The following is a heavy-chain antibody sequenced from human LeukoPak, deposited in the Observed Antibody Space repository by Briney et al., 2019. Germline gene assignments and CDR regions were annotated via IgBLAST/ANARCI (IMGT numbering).Heavy chain of an antibody. CDR1: GFTFTNYA. J-gene: IGHJ4*02. V-gene: IGHV3-23*01. CDR2: VSGRDDST. Sequence: GASLRLSCAASGFTFTNYAMYWVRQAPGKGLEWVSAVSGRDDSTYYADSVKGRFTISRDTSKNTLYLQMNSLRAEDTAVYYCAKRSAESSGWFTDWGQGTLVTVSS. CDR3: AKRSAESSGWFTD. D-gene: IGHD6-19*01.